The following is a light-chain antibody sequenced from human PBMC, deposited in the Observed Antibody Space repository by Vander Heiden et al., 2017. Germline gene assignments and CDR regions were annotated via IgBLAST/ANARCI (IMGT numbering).Light chain of an antibody. V-gene: IGLV1-44*01. CDR2: SNN. Sequence: SVLTQPPPASGTPGHRGTISCSGSSSNIGSNTVNWYQQLPGTAPKLLIYSNNQRPSGVPDRFSGSKSGTSASLAISGLQSEDEADYYCAAWDDSLNGPVFGGGTKLTVL. J-gene: IGLJ3*02. CDR1: SSNIGSNT. CDR3: AAWDDSLNGPV.